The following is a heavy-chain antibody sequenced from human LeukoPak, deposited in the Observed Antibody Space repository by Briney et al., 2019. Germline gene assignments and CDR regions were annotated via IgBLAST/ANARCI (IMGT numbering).Heavy chain of an antibody. CDR2: IYHSGST. V-gene: IGHV4-38-2*02. Sequence: SETLSLTCTVSGYSISSGYYWGWIRQPPGKGLEWIGSIYHSGSTYYNPSLKSRVTISVDTSKNQFSLKLSSVTAADTAVYYCARGDNFMVRGVITVPWGQGTLVTVSS. CDR3: ARGDNFMVRGVITVP. D-gene: IGHD3-10*01. CDR1: GYSISSGYY. J-gene: IGHJ5*02.